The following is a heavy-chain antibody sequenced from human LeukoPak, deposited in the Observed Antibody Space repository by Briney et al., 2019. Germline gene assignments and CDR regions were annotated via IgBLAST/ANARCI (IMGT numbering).Heavy chain of an antibody. J-gene: IGHJ4*02. Sequence: PSETLSLTCTVSGGSISSSSYYWGWIRQPPGKGLEWLGSIYYSGSTYYNPSLKSRVTISVDTSKNQFFLKLSSVTAADTAVYYCARLGSSSWRGWFDYWGQGTLVTVSS. V-gene: IGHV4-39*01. CDR3: ARLGSSSWRGWFDY. D-gene: IGHD6-13*01. CDR2: IYYSGST. CDR1: GGSISSSSYY.